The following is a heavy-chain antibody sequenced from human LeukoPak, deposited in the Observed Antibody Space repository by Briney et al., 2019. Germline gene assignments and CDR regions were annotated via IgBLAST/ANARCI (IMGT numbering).Heavy chain of an antibody. D-gene: IGHD4-11*01. CDR1: GFTFSSYA. Sequence: GGSLRLSCAASGFTFSSYAMNWVRQAPGKGLEWVSGISGSGGSTYYADSVKGRFTISRDNSKNTLYLQMNSLRAEDTAVYYCAKDRYSNYGNWFDPWGQGTLVTVLS. V-gene: IGHV3-23*01. CDR3: AKDRYSNYGNWFDP. CDR2: ISGSGGST. J-gene: IGHJ5*02.